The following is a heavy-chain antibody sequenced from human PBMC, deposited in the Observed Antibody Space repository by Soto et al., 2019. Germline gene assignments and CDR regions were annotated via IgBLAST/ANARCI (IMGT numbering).Heavy chain of an antibody. V-gene: IGHV3-30*18. D-gene: IGHD3-22*01. CDR3: AKDSYYDSSGYPDDAFDI. CDR2: ISYDGSNK. Sequence: PGGSLRLSCAASGFTFSSYGMHWVRQAPGKGLEWVAVISYDGSNKYYADSVKGRFTISRDNSKNTLYLQMNSLRAEDTAVYYCAKDSYYDSSGYPDDAFDIWGQGTMVTVS. CDR1: GFTFSSYG. J-gene: IGHJ3*02.